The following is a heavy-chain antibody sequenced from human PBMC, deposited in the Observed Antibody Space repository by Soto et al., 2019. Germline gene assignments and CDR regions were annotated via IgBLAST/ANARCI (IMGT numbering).Heavy chain of an antibody. CDR1: GFIFSSYW. CDR2: INQDGREK. V-gene: IGHV3-7*01. Sequence: PGGSLRLSCAASGFIFSSYWMNWVRQAPGKGLEWVASINQDGREKYYVDSVKGRFTISRDNAKNSLYLQVNSLRAEDTAVYYCARDGEGPGLYTDYWGQGTL. CDR3: ARDGEGPGLYTDY. J-gene: IGHJ4*02. D-gene: IGHD3-16*01.